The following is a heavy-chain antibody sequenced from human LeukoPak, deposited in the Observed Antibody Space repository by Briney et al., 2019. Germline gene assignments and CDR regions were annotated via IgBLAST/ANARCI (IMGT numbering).Heavy chain of an antibody. CDR1: GITLSNYA. CDR2: ISGSGGGT. Sequence: GGSLRPSCAVSGITLSNYAMSWVRQAPGKGLEWVAGISGSGGGTNYADSVKGRFTISRDNSKNTLCLQMNNLRVDDTAVYFCAKRGVVIRVILVGFHKEAYYFDSWGQGALVTVSS. J-gene: IGHJ4*02. D-gene: IGHD3-22*01. V-gene: IGHV3-23*01. CDR3: AKRGVVIRVILVGFHKEAYYFDS.